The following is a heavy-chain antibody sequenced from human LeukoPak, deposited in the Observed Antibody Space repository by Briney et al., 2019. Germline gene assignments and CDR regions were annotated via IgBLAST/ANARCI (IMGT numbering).Heavy chain of an antibody. CDR1: GFTFTTHW. CDR3: ARNIPVTRWGY. Sequence: GGSLRLSCGASGFTFTTHWIHWVRQAPGKGLMWVSRIKPDGSDTNYADSVKGRFTISRDNSKNTVYLQMNSLRAEDTAVYYCARNIPVTRWGYWGQGTLVTVSS. CDR2: IKPDGSDT. V-gene: IGHV3-74*01. D-gene: IGHD2-21*01. J-gene: IGHJ4*02.